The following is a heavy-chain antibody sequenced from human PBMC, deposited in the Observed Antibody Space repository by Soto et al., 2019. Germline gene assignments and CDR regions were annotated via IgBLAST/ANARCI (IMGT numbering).Heavy chain of an antibody. D-gene: IGHD3-9*01. CDR2: ISDDGSKI. V-gene: IGHV3-30*09. J-gene: IGHJ4*02. CDR3: ARAYQLTYYFDD. CDR1: GVTFRGYA. Sequence: PGGPLRLSCAGSGVTFRGYAVHWVRHTPGKGLEWVTVISDDGSKIYFADSVKGQFAVTRDDSTDMVFLQMSSRRSEDTVVYHCARAYQLTYYFDDWGPGTPVTVSS.